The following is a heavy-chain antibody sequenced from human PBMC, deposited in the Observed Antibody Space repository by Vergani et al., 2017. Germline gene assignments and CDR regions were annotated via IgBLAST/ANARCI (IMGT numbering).Heavy chain of an antibody. CDR1: GFTVTTYY. Sequence: VELLESGGGLAQPGGSLRVSCSASGFTVTTYYMSWVRQAPGKGLEWVSVIKSDGRTSYAESVRCRFTISRDTSRNAVYLQMNILIVEDTGVYYCTRSECSGTTCYGHYFDLWGHGILVTVSS. V-gene: IGHV3-66*02. J-gene: IGHJ4*01. D-gene: IGHD2-15*01. CDR2: IKSDGRT. CDR3: TRSECSGTTCYGHYFDL.